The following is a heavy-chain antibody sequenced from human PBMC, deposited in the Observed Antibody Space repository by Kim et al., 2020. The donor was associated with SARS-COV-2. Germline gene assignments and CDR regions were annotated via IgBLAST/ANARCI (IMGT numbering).Heavy chain of an antibody. CDR1: GFTFSSYA. V-gene: IGHV3-30-3*01. CDR2: ISYDGSNK. Sequence: GGSLRLSCAASGFTFSSYAMHWVRQAPGKGLEWVAVISYDGSNKYYADSVKGRFTISRDNSKNTLYLQMNSLRAEDTAVYYCAILWGVHYFDYWGQGTLVTVSS. J-gene: IGHJ4*02. D-gene: IGHD3-10*01. CDR3: AILWGVHYFDY.